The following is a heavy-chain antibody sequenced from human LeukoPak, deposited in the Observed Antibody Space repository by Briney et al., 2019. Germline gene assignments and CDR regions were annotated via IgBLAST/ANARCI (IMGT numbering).Heavy chain of an antibody. CDR1: GGSFSGYY. CDR2: IYHSGST. D-gene: IGHD3-22*01. CDR3: ASLADYYDSSGYPNAFDI. J-gene: IGHJ3*02. Sequence: PSETLSLTCAVYGGSFSGYYWSWIRQPPGKGLEWIGEIYHSGSTNYNPSLKSRVTISVDKSKNQFSLKLSSVTAADTAVYYCASLADYYDSSGYPNAFDIWGQGTMVTVSS. V-gene: IGHV4-34*01.